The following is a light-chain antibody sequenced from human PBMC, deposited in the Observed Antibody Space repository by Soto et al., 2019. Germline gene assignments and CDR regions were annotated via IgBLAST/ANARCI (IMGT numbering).Light chain of an antibody. CDR2: GAS. CDR3: QQYSSSPIT. CDR1: QSVRTN. J-gene: IGKJ5*01. Sequence: EIVMTQSPATLSVSPGERVTLSCWASQSVRTNLAWYQQQPGQAPRLLIYGASTRATGIPDRFSGGGSGTDFSITISRLDPEDGEVYDGQQYSSSPITFGQGTRLEIK. V-gene: IGKV3-20*01.